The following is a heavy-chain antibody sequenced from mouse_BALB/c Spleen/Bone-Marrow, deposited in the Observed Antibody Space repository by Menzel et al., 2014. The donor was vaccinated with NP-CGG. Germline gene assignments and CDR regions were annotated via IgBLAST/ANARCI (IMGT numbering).Heavy chain of an antibody. J-gene: IGHJ2*01. CDR3: ARDGYDDY. V-gene: IGHV7-3*02. D-gene: IGHD2-2*01. Sequence: EVKLVESGGGLVQPGGSLRLSCATSGFTFXDYYMSWVRQPPGKALEWLGFIRNKANGYTTEYSASVKGRFTISRDNSQSILYLQMNTLRAEDSATHYCARDGYDDYWGQGTTLTVSS. CDR2: IRNKANGYTT. CDR1: GFTFXDYY.